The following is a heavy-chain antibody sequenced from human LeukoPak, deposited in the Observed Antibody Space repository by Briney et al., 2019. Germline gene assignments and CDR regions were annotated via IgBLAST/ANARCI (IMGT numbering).Heavy chain of an antibody. CDR1: GGSISSYY. CDR3: ARLSTQLAAGNPFDI. Sequence: SETLSLTCTVSGGSISSYYWSWIRQPPGKGLEWIGHIHYSGSTNYNPSLKSRVTISVDTSKNQFSLTLSSVTAADTAVYYCARLSTQLAAGNPFDIWGQGTMVTFSS. V-gene: IGHV4-59*08. CDR2: IHYSGST. J-gene: IGHJ3*02. D-gene: IGHD6-13*01.